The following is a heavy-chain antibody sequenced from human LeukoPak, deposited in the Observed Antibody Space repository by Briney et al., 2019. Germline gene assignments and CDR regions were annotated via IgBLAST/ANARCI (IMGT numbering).Heavy chain of an antibody. Sequence: GESLKISCKGSGYSFTSYWIGWVRQMPGKGLEWMGIINPGDSDTRYSPSFQGQVTISADKSISTAYLQWSSLKASDTAMYYCALASEEFQYYFDYWGQGTLVTVSS. CDR3: ALASEEFQYYFDY. D-gene: IGHD3-10*01. J-gene: IGHJ4*02. V-gene: IGHV5-51*01. CDR2: INPGDSDT. CDR1: GYSFTSYW.